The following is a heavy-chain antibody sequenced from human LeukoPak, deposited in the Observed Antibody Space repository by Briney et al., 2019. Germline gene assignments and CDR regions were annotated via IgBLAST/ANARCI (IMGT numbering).Heavy chain of an antibody. Sequence: SETLSLTCAVYGGSFSGYYWSWIRQPPGKGLEWIGEINHSGSTNYNPSLKSRVTISVDTSKNQFSLKLSSVTAADTAVYYCAGRQLDVWGQETMVTVSS. D-gene: IGHD2-2*01. CDR1: GGSFSGYY. J-gene: IGHJ3*01. V-gene: IGHV4-34*01. CDR2: INHSGST. CDR3: AGRQLDV.